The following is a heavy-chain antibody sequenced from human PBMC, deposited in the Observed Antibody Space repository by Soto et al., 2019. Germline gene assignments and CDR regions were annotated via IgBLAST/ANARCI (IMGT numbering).Heavy chain of an antibody. CDR2: ISANSGNT. J-gene: IGHJ4*02. D-gene: IGHD6-25*01. Sequence: QVQLVQSGPEVKKPGASVKVSCKAAGYSFTSYGVSWVRQAPGQGLEWMGWISANSGNTDYAQKFRGRGTMTAETSTSTAYMDRRSLRSDDTAVYYCVRDPQRNDYWGQGTLVTVSS. V-gene: IGHV1-18*04. CDR1: GYSFTSYG. CDR3: VRDPQRNDY.